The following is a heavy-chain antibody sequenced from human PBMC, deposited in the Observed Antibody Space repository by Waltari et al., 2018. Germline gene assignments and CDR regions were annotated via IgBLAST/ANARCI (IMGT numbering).Heavy chain of an antibody. CDR3: ARGPLNDALGLLLRKRGSRNEYFQH. D-gene: IGHD2-21*01. CDR1: GGSFSGYY. CDR2: INHSGST. Sequence: QVQLQQWGAGLLKPSETLSLTCAVYGGSFSGYYWSWIRPPPGKGLEWIGEINHSGSTNYNPSLKSRVTISVDTSKNQFSLDLTSVTAADTAVYYCARGPLNDALGLLLRKRGSRNEYFQHWGQGTLVTVSS. V-gene: IGHV4-34*02. J-gene: IGHJ1*01.